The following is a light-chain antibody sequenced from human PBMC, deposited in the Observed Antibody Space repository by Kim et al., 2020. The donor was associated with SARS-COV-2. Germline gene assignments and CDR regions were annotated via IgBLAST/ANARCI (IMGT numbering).Light chain of an antibody. CDR1: GSNIGSNT. Sequence: GQRVTIACSGSGSNIGSNTVNWYQQRPGTAPKLLIYSNNQRPSGVPDRFSGSKSGTSASLAISGLQSEDEADYYCAAWDDSLNGPVFGGGTQLTVL. V-gene: IGLV1-44*01. J-gene: IGLJ3*02. CDR2: SNN. CDR3: AAWDDSLNGPV.